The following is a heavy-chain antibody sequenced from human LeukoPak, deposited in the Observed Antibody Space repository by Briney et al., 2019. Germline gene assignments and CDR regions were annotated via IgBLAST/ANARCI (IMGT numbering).Heavy chain of an antibody. CDR1: GYTFTSYG. V-gene: IGHV1-18*01. CDR3: ARPTLPRYGSGINRGDALDI. J-gene: IGHJ3*02. Sequence: ASVKVSCKASGYTFTSYGISWVRQAPGQGLEWMGWISAYNGNTNYAQKLQGRVTMTTDTSTSTAYMELRSLRSDDTAVYYCARPTLPRYGSGINRGDALDIWGQGTMVTVSS. D-gene: IGHD3-10*01. CDR2: ISAYNGNT.